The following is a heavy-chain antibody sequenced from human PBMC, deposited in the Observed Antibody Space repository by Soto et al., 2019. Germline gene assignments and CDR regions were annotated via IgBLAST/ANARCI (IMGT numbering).Heavy chain of an antibody. V-gene: IGHV3-21*01. D-gene: IGHD1-26*01. Sequence: EVQLVESGGGLVKPGGSLRLSCAASGFTFSSYSMNWVRQAPGKGLEWVSSISSSGGYIYYADSVQARFPISRDNVKNSVSLQMTSLRAEDTAVYYCARKNNGASYNLEDGFDIWGQGTMVTDSS. CDR3: ARKNNGASYNLEDGFDI. J-gene: IGHJ3*02. CDR2: ISSSGGYI. CDR1: GFTFSSYS.